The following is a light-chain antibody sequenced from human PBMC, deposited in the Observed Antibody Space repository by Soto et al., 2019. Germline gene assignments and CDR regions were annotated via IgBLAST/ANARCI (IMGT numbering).Light chain of an antibody. Sequence: QSVLTQPASVSGSPGQSITISCTGTSSDVGGYNYVSWYQQHPGKAPKLMIYDVSNRPSGVSNRFSGSKSGNTASLTISGLQAEDEAYYYCSSYTSSSTQVFGTGTKLTVL. V-gene: IGLV2-14*01. CDR1: SSDVGGYNY. J-gene: IGLJ1*01. CDR2: DVS. CDR3: SSYTSSSTQV.